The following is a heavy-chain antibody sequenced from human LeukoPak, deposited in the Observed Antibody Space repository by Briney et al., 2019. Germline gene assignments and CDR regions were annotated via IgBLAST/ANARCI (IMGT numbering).Heavy chain of an antibody. CDR2: ISSSGSTI. Sequence: SGGSLRLSCAASGFTFSDYYMSWIRQAPGKGLEWVSYISSSGSTIYYADSVKGRFTISRDNAKNSLYLQMNSLRAEDTAVYYCARGDLSIAAAGTSVEVFDPWGQGTLVTVSS. CDR3: ARGDLSIAAAGTSVEVFDP. V-gene: IGHV3-11*01. CDR1: GFTFSDYY. J-gene: IGHJ5*02. D-gene: IGHD6-13*01.